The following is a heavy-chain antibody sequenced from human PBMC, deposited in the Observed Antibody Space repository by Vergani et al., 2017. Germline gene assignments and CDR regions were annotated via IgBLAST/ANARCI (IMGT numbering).Heavy chain of an antibody. Sequence: EVQLLESGGGLVQPGGSLRLSCAASGFTFSSYAMSWVRQAPGKGLEWVSAIGTAGDTYYPGSVKGRFTISRENAKNSLYLQMNSLRAGDTAVYYCARERIAAAGTFYYYYGMDVWGQGTTVTVSS. J-gene: IGHJ6*02. CDR3: ARERIAAAGTFYYYYGMDV. CDR2: IGTAGDT. CDR1: GFTFSSYA. D-gene: IGHD6-13*01. V-gene: IGHV3-13*01.